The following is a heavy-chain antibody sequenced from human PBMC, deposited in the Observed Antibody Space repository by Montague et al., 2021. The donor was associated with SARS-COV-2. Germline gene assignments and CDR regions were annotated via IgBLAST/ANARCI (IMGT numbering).Heavy chain of an antibody. J-gene: IGHJ6*02. Sequence: TLSLTCTVSGGSISSGGYYWSWIRQHPGEGLEWIGYIYYSGSTYYNPSLKSRVTISVDTSKNQFSLKLSSVTAADTAVYYCAREGSGRGYYYYGMDVWGQGTTVTVSS. D-gene: IGHD3-10*01. CDR1: GGSISSGGYY. CDR2: IYYSGST. CDR3: AREGSGRGYYYYGMDV. V-gene: IGHV4-31*03.